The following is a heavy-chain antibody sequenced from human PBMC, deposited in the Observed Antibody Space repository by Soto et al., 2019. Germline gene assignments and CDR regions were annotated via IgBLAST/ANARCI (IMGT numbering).Heavy chain of an antibody. CDR1: GGSFSGYY. V-gene: IGHV4-34*01. CDR2: INHSGST. CDR3: ARASSYYYYYYMDV. J-gene: IGHJ6*03. Sequence: QVQLQQWGAGLLKPSETLSLTCAVCGGSFSGYYWSWIRQPPGKGLEWIGEINHSGSTNYNPSLKSRVTISVDTSKNQFSLKLSSVTAADTAVYYCARASSYYYYYYMDVWGKGTTVTVSS.